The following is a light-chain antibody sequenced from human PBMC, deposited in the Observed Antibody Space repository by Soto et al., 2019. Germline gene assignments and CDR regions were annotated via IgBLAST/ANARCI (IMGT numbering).Light chain of an antibody. J-gene: IGKJ5*01. CDR3: QQPFTSPIT. CDR1: LSISRY. CDR2: GAS. Sequence: ASVAVKKIITCRASLSISRYLHWYHQQPGKGPKVLIYGASSLQSGVSSRFSGRGSGKDFTLTISGVRPEDLGSFYCQQPFTSPITFGQGTRLEIK. V-gene: IGKV1-39*01.